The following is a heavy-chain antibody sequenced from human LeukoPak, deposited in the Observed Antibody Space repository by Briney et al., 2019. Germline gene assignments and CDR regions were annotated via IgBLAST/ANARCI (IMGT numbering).Heavy chain of an antibody. J-gene: IGHJ4*02. D-gene: IGHD5-24*01. CDR3: SRGTDAYKCGNS. Sequence: TSETLSLTCAVYGGSFSGYYWTWIRQPPGKGLEWIGEIHYSGSINYNPSLKSRVTISADTSNNHFSLKVNSVTAADMAVYYCSRGTDAYKCGNSWGQGTLVTVSS. V-gene: IGHV4-34*01. CDR2: IHYSGSI. CDR1: GGSFSGYY.